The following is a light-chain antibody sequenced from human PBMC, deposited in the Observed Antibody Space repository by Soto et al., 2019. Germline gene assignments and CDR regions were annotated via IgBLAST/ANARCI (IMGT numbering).Light chain of an antibody. V-gene: IGKV1-5*03. CDR2: QAS. Sequence: DIQMTQSPSSLSASVGDTVTLTCRASQDVDTWLAWFQQRPGKAPKLLISQASTLASGVPSRFSGSGSGTVFTLTISSLQPDDFAPYFCQQYHTYWWSFGPGSKVEIK. CDR1: QDVDTW. CDR3: QQYHTYWWS. J-gene: IGKJ1*01.